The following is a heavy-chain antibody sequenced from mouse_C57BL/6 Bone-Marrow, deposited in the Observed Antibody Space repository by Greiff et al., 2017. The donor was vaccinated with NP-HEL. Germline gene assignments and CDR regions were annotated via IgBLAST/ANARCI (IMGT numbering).Heavy chain of an antibody. CDR3: ARSPLLLRREAWFAY. Sequence: QVQLKQSGAELARPGASVKLSCKASGYTFTSYGISWVKQRTGQGLAWIGEIYPRSGNPYSNEKFKGTATLTADQCSSTAYMELRSLTSEYSAVYFCARSPLLLRREAWFAYWGQGTLVTVSA. V-gene: IGHV1-81*01. CDR2: IYPRSGNP. J-gene: IGHJ3*01. CDR1: GYTFTSYG. D-gene: IGHD1-1*01.